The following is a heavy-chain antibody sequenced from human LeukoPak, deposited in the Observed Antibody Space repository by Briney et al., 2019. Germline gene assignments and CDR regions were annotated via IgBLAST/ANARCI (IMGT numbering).Heavy chain of an antibody. D-gene: IGHD3-22*01. Sequence: QSGGSLRLSCAASGFTFSSYAMHWVRQAPGKGLEWVAVISYDGSNKYYADSVKGRFTISRDNSKNTLYLQMNSLRAEDTAVYYCARDGLGHYDSSGYYFGDSFSEYFQHWGQGTLVTVSS. CDR3: ARDGLGHYDSSGYYFGDSFSEYFQH. J-gene: IGHJ1*01. V-gene: IGHV3-30-3*01. CDR1: GFTFSSYA. CDR2: ISYDGSNK.